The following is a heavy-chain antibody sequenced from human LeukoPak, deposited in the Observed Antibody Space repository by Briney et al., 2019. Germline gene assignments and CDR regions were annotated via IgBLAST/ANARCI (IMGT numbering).Heavy chain of an antibody. D-gene: IGHD2-2*01. CDR3: ARCRSTSCQYNWFDP. V-gene: IGHV4-30-2*01. CDR1: GGSISSGGYY. CDR2: IYHSGST. J-gene: IGHJ5*02. Sequence: NPSETLSLTCTVSGGSISSGGYYWSWIRQPPGKGLEWIGYIYHSGSTYYNPSLKSRVTISVDRSKNQFSLKLSSVTAADTAVYYCARCRSTSCQYNWFDPWGQGTLVTVSS.